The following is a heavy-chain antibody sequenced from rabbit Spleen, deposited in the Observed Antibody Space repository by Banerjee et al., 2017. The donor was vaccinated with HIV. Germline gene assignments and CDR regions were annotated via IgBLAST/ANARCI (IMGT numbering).Heavy chain of an antibody. CDR2: IYAGSSGNT. V-gene: IGHV1S45*01. CDR1: GFSFSSSDY. CDR3: ARTPSDTSASYRLNL. J-gene: IGHJ4*01. Sequence: QEQLEESGGDLVKPEGSLTLTCTASGFSFSSSDYMCWVRQAPGKGLEWIACIYAGSSGNTYYASWAKGRFTISKTSSTTVTLQMTSLTAADTAAYFCARTPSDTSASYRLNLWGPGTLVTVS. D-gene: IGHD1-1*01.